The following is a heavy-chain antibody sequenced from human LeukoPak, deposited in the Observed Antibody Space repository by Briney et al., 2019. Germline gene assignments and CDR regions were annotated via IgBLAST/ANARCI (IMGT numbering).Heavy chain of an antibody. D-gene: IGHD2-2*01. CDR2: IYTSGST. V-gene: IGHV4-4*07. CDR3: AREILGYCSSTSCPGWFDP. CDR1: GGSISSYY. Sequence: SETLSLTCTVSGGSISSYYWSWIRQPAGKGLEWIGRIYTSGSTNYNPSLKSRVTMSVDTSKNQFSLKLSSVTAADTAVYYCAREILGYCSSTSCPGWFDPWGQGTLVTVSS. J-gene: IGHJ5*02.